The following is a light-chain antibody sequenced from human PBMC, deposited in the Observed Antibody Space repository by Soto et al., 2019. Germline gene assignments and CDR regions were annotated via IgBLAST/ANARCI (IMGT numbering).Light chain of an antibody. Sequence: SYELTQAPSVSVSPGQTARITCSGDALPKQFAYWYQQKAGQAPMLVIYKDNERPSGIPERFSGSSSGTTVTLTISGVQAEDEADYYCQSADSSGTFLWVFGGGTKLTVL. V-gene: IGLV3-25*03. CDR3: QSADSSGTFLWV. CDR1: ALPKQF. CDR2: KDN. J-gene: IGLJ3*02.